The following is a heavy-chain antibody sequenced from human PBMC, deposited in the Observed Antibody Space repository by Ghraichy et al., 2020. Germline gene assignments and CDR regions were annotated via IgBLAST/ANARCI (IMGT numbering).Heavy chain of an antibody. CDR2: IYYTGRT. CDR1: GGSISSSSYY. Sequence: SETLSLTCTVSGGSISSSSYYWGWVRQPPGKGLEWLGIIYYTGRTYYNPSLNSRVTISVDTSRNQFSLELNSVTAADTSVYYCAGSPSTRYSGGGENREWAFNWFDHWGQGTLVTVSS. J-gene: IGHJ5*02. CDR3: AGSPSTRYSGGGENREWAFNWFDH. V-gene: IGHV4-39*01. D-gene: IGHD2-21*01.